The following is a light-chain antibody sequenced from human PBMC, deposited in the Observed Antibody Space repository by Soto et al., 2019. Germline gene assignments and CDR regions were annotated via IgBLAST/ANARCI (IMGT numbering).Light chain of an antibody. CDR3: QQYDDLPIT. J-gene: IGKJ5*01. CDR1: QSISSW. CDR2: DAS. Sequence: DIQMTQSPSTLSASVGDRVTITCWASQSISSWLAWYQQKPGKAPKLLIYDASSLESGVPSRFSGSGSGTEFTLTISSLQPDDFATYYCQQYDDLPITFGQGTRLEIK. V-gene: IGKV1-5*01.